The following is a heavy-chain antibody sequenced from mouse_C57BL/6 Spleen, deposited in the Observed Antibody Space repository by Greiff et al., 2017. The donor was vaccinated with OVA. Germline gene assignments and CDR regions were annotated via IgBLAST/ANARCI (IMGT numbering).Heavy chain of an antibody. CDR1: GFTFSSYA. Sequence: EVQLVESGGGLVKPGGSLKLSCAASGFTFSSYAMSWVRQTPEKRLEWVATISDGGSYTYYPDNVKGRFTISRDNAKNNLYLQMSHLKSEDTAMYYCARGTTVAAGYFDVWGTGTTVTVSS. J-gene: IGHJ1*03. V-gene: IGHV5-4*01. CDR3: ARGTTVAAGYFDV. D-gene: IGHD1-1*01. CDR2: ISDGGSYT.